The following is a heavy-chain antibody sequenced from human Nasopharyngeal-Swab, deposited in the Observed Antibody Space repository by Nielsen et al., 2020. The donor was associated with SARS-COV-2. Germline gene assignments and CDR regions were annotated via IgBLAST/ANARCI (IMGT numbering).Heavy chain of an antibody. D-gene: IGHD6-19*01. CDR1: GVPFSNTI. CDR3: ARERYTSGRCGIYDK. V-gene: IGHV3-23*01. J-gene: IGHJ3*02. Sequence: GGSLRLSCVVSGVPFSNTIVTWVRQAPGKGLEWVSVISFDGSTYYGDSVKGRSTISRDDSRNTVYLHLNTLRAEDTAVYYCARERYTSGRCGIYDKWGPGTMVTVSS. CDR2: ISFDGST.